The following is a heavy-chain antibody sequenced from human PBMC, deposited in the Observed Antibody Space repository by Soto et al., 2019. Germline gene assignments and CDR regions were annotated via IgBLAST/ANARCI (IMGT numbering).Heavy chain of an antibody. CDR2: ISDDGSSK. CDR3: AKDRWGDFGDLNLPGY. Sequence: QVLLVESGGGVVQPGRSLRISCAVAGFTFSSFGMHWVRQAPGKGLEWVAVISDDGSSKHYADSLKGRFTISRDNSNNTLSLQMDSLGPEDTAVYYCAKDRWGDFGDLNLPGYWGQGTLVTVSS. D-gene: IGHD4-17*01. V-gene: IGHV3-30*18. J-gene: IGHJ4*02. CDR1: GFTFSSFG.